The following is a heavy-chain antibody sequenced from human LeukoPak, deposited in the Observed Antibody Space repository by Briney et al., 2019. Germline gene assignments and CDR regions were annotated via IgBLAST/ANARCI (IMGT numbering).Heavy chain of an antibody. V-gene: IGHV4-34*01. CDR2: INHSGST. J-gene: IGHJ4*02. Sequence: SETLSLTCAVYGGSFSGYYWSWIRQPPGKGLEWIGEINHSGSTNYNPSLKSRVTISVDTSKNQFSLKLSSVTAADTAVYYCARGRLLLLPSGYWGQGTLVTVSS. CDR1: GGSFSGYY. D-gene: IGHD3-22*01. CDR3: ARGRLLLLPSGY.